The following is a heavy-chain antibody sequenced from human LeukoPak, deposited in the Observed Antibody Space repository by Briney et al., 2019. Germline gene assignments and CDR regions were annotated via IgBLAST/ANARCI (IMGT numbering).Heavy chain of an antibody. J-gene: IGHJ4*02. CDR2: INYSGGNT. V-gene: IGHV3-23*01. Sequence: GGSLRLSCAASGFTFGSYAMSWVRQAPGRGLEWVSAINYSGGNTYYADSVKGRFSISRDNSKNTLSLQMNGLRAEDTAVYYCAKGRTTTYYYEVFDSWGQGTLVTVSS. CDR1: GFTFGSYA. D-gene: IGHD3-22*01. CDR3: AKGRTTTYYYEVFDS.